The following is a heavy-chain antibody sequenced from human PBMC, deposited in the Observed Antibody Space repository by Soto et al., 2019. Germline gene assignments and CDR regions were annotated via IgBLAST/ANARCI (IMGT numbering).Heavy chain of an antibody. CDR1: GGSFSGYY. CDR3: ARGSSGYYYGSGTKSHYYGMDV. J-gene: IGHJ6*02. Sequence: SETLSLTCAVYGGSFSGYYWSWIRQPPGKGLEWIGYMYHSGSTYYNPSLKSRVTISIDRSKNQFSLKLSSVTAADTAVYYCARGSSGYYYGSGTKSHYYGMDVWGQGTTVTVSS. D-gene: IGHD3-10*01. CDR2: MYHSGST. V-gene: IGHV4-34*01.